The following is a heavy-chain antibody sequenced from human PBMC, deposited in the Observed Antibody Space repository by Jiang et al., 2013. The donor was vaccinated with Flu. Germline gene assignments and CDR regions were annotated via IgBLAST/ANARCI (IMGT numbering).Heavy chain of an antibody. CDR2: IIPIFGTA. J-gene: IGHJ3*02. CDR3: ARDRGQYMITFGGVISADAFDI. D-gene: IGHD3-16*02. V-gene: IGHV1-69*01. CDR1: GGTFSSYA. Sequence: GGTFSSYAISWVRQAPGQGLEWMGGIIPIFGTANYAQKFQGRVTITADESTSTAYMELSSLRSEDTAVYYCARDRGQYMITFGGVISADAFDIWGQGTMVTVSS.